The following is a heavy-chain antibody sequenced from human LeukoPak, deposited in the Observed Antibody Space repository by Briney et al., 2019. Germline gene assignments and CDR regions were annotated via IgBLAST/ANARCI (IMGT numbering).Heavy chain of an antibody. D-gene: IGHD6-13*01. Sequence: SETLSLTCAVYGGSFSGYYWSWIRQPPGKGLEWIGEINHSGSTNYNPSLKSRVTISVDTSKNQFSLKLSSVTAADTAIYYCATDRSISWYYFWGQGTLVTVSS. J-gene: IGHJ4*02. CDR3: ATDRSISWYYF. CDR1: GGSFSGYY. CDR2: INHSGST. V-gene: IGHV4-34*01.